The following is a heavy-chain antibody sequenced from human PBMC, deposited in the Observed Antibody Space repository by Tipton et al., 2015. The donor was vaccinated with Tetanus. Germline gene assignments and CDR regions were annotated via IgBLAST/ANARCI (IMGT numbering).Heavy chain of an antibody. CDR2: INPSGGYT. CDR1: GYTFTSHY. Sequence: QSGAEVKKPGASVNISCKASGYTFTSHYVHWVRQAPGQGLEWMGMINPSGGYTRSAQTLQGRVKVTRDTSTTTVYMELSSLRPGDTAVYYCARDGIPMTSYYYYGMDVWGQGTTVTVSS. V-gene: IGHV1-46*04. D-gene: IGHD3-22*01. J-gene: IGHJ6*02. CDR3: ARDGIPMTSYYYYGMDV.